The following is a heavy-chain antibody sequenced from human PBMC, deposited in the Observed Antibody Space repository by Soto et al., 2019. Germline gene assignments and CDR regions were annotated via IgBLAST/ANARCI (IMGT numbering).Heavy chain of an antibody. Sequence: GGSLRLSCAASGFTFSSYAMHWVRQAPGKGLEWVAVISYDGSNKYYADSVKGRFTISRDNSKNTLYLQMNSLRAEDTAVYYCARDGTDFGGMDVWGQGTTVTVSS. J-gene: IGHJ6*02. CDR3: ARDGTDFGGMDV. CDR2: ISYDGSNK. D-gene: IGHD1-7*01. CDR1: GFTFSSYA. V-gene: IGHV3-30-3*01.